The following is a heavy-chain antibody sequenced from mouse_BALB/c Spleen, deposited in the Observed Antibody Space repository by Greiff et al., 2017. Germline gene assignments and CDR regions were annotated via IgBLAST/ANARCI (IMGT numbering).Heavy chain of an antibody. CDR1: GYSITSDYA. J-gene: IGHJ3*01. Sequence: EVQGVESGPGLVKPSQSLSLTCTVTGYSITSDYAWNWIRQFPGNKLEWMGYISYSGSTSYNPSLKSRISITRDTSKNQFFLQLNSVTTEDTATYYCARGGYYGAWFAYWGQGTLVTVSA. CDR2: ISYSGST. D-gene: IGHD2-3*01. CDR3: ARGGYYGAWFAY. V-gene: IGHV3-2*02.